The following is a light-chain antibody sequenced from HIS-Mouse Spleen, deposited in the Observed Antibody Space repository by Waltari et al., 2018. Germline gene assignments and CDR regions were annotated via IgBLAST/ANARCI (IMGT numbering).Light chain of an antibody. Sequence: QSVLTQPPSASGTPGQRVTTSCSGSSSNIGSNYVYWYQQLPGTAPKLLIYRNNRRPSGVPDRFSGSKSGTSASLAISGLRSEDEADYYCAAWDDSLSGPVFGGGTKLTVL. J-gene: IGLJ3*02. V-gene: IGLV1-47*01. CDR1: SSNIGSNY. CDR3: AAWDDSLSGPV. CDR2: RNN.